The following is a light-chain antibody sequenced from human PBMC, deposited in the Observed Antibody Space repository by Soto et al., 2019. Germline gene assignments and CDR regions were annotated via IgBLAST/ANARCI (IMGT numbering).Light chain of an antibody. J-gene: IGKJ3*01. V-gene: IGKV3-20*01. CDR2: GAS. CDR1: QSVSSSY. Sequence: EIVLTQSPGTLSLSPGERATLSCRASQSVSSSYLAWYPQKPGQAPRLLIYGASSRATGIPGRFSGSGSGTDFTLTISRLEPEDFAVYYCQQYGRSTFTFGPGTKVDIK. CDR3: QQYGRSTFT.